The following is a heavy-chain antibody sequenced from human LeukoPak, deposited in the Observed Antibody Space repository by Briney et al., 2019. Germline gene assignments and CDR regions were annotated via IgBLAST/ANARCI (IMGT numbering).Heavy chain of an antibody. D-gene: IGHD5-12*01. CDR2: IKSKTDGGTT. V-gene: IGHV3-15*01. J-gene: IGHJ4*02. Sequence: SGGSLRLSCLASGFTFSSYAMHWVRQAPGKGLEWVGRIKSKTDGGTTDYAAPVKGRFTISRDDSKKTLYLQMNSLKSEDTAVYYCTPQVATINWGQGTLVTVSS. CDR3: TPQVATIN. CDR1: GFTFSSYA.